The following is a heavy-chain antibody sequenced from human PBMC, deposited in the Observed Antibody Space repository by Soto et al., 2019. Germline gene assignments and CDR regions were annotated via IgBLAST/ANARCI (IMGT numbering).Heavy chain of an antibody. V-gene: IGHV1-3*01. CDR2: INAGNGNT. Sequence: ASVKVSCKASGYTFTSYAMHWVRQAPGQRLEWMGWINAGNGNTKYSQKFQGGVTITRDTSASTAYMELSSLRSEDTAVYYCARGGLASFLSWFDPWGQGTQVTVSS. CDR3: ARGGLASFLSWFDP. CDR1: GYTFTSYA. D-gene: IGHD3-3*02. J-gene: IGHJ5*02.